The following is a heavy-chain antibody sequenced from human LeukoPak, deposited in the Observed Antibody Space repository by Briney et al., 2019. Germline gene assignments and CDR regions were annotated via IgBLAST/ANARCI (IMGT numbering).Heavy chain of an antibody. CDR3: AREGEYSSSGYFDY. Sequence: ASVKVSCKASGYTFTGYYMHWVRQAPGQGLEWMGWINPNSGGTNYAQKFQGRVTMTRDTSISTAYMELSRLRSDDTAVYYCAREGEYSSSGYFDYWGREPWSPSPQ. D-gene: IGHD6-6*01. CDR2: INPNSGGT. J-gene: IGHJ4*02. CDR1: GYTFTGYY. V-gene: IGHV1-2*02.